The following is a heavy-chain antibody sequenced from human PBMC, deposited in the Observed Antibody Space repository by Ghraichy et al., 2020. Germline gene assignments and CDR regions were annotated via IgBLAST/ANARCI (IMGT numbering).Heavy chain of an antibody. CDR2: INPNSGGT. J-gene: IGHJ6*02. V-gene: IGHV1-2*02. Sequence: ASVKVSCKASGYTFTGYYMHWVRQAPGQGLEWMGWINPNSGGTNYAQKFQGRVTMTRDTSISTAYMELSRLRSDDTAVYYCARSQGFDYYDSSGSTAFYYYGMDVWGQGTTVTVSS. CDR1: GYTFTGYY. D-gene: IGHD3-22*01. CDR3: ARSQGFDYYDSSGSTAFYYYGMDV.